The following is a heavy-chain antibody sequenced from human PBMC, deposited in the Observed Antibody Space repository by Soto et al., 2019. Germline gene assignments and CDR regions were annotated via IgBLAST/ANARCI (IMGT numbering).Heavy chain of an antibody. CDR3: AKSPRMVRGVLPPYYFDY. V-gene: IGHV3-23*01. CDR1: GFTFSSYA. CDR2: ISGSGGST. J-gene: IGHJ4*02. D-gene: IGHD3-10*01. Sequence: QAGGSLRLSCAASGFTFSSYAMSWVRQAPGKGLEWVSAISGSGGSTYYADSVKGRFTISRDNSKNTLYLQMNSLRAEDTAVYYCAKSPRMVRGVLPPYYFDYWGQGTLVTVSS.